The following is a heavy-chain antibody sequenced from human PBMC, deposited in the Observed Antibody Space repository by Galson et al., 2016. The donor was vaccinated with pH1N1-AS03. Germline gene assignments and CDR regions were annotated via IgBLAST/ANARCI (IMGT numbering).Heavy chain of an antibody. V-gene: IGHV5-51*01. CDR3: ARTSGYSSHWALDI. CDR1: GYSLVSYW. J-gene: IGHJ3*02. CDR2: IYSGVSADT. D-gene: IGHD5-18*01. Sequence: QSGAEVKKPGESLKISCKGSGYSLVSYWIGWVRQMPGKGLKWMGVIYSGVSADTRYSPSFQGQVTISADKSISTAYLQWSSLKASDSAIYYCARTSGYSSHWALDIWGQGTMVTVSS.